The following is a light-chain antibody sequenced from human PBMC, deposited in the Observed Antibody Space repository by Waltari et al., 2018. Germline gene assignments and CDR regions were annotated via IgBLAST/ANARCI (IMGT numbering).Light chain of an antibody. Sequence: DIQMIQSPSSLSASVGDRVTITCRASQSISIYVNWYQQKPGKAPNLLIYAASSLQSGVPSRFSGSGSGTDFSLTISSLQPGDFATYYCQQSFTTPQNTFGQGTRLEIK. CDR1: QSISIY. CDR3: QQSFTTPQNT. V-gene: IGKV1-39*01. CDR2: AAS. J-gene: IGKJ2*01.